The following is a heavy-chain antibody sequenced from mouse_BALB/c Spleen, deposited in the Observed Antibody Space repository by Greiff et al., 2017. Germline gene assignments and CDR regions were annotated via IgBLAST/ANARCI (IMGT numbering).Heavy chain of an antibody. Sequence: EVQVVESGGGLVKPGGSLKLSCAASGFAFSSYDMSWVRQTPEKRLEWVAYISSGGGSTYYPDTVKGRFTISRDNAKNTLYLQMSSLKSEDTAMYYCARHEGLRRGCAMDYWGQGTSVTVSS. D-gene: IGHD2-4*01. CDR2: ISSGGGST. J-gene: IGHJ4*01. CDR3: ARHEGLRRGCAMDY. CDR1: GFAFSSYD. V-gene: IGHV5-12-1*01.